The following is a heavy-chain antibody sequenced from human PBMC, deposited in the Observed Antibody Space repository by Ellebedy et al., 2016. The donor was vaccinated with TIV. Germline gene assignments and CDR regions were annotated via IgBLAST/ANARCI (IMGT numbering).Heavy chain of an antibody. J-gene: IGHJ4*02. CDR3: ARRLALHSNTWYAQYYFDY. Sequence: GESLKISCQGSGYSFTDYWITWVRQVPGKGLEWMGKIDLRGSNSNYSPSFQGHVTISTDNSINTAYLQWSSLKASDTAMYYCARRLALHSNTWYAQYYFDYWGQGTLVTVSS. D-gene: IGHD6-13*01. CDR2: IDLRGSNS. CDR1: GYSFTDYW. V-gene: IGHV5-10-1*01.